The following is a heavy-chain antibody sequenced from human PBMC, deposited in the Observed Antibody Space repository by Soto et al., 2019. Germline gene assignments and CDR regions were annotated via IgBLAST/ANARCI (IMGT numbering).Heavy chain of an antibody. J-gene: IGHJ5*02. CDR2: IYYSGST. Sequence: SETLSLTCTVSGGSVSSGSYYWSWIRQPPGKGLGWIGYIYYSGSTNYNPSLKSRVTISVDTSKNQFSLKLSSVTAADTAVYYCARVIVVVPAASNWFDPWGQGTLVTVSS. D-gene: IGHD2-2*01. CDR3: ARVIVVVPAASNWFDP. V-gene: IGHV4-61*01. CDR1: GGSVSSGSYY.